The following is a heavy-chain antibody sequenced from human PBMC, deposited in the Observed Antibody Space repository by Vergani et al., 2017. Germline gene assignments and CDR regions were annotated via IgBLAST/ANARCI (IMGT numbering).Heavy chain of an antibody. Sequence: EVQLVESGGGLVQPGRSLRLSCAASGFTFDDYAMHWVRQAPGKGLEWVSGISWNSGSIGYADSVKGRFTISRDNAKNSLYLQMNSLRAEETALYYCAKGSYYYDSSGYYANWGQGTLVTVSS. D-gene: IGHD3-22*01. CDR2: ISWNSGSI. V-gene: IGHV3-9*01. CDR1: GFTFDDYA. J-gene: IGHJ4*02. CDR3: AKGSYYYDSSGYYAN.